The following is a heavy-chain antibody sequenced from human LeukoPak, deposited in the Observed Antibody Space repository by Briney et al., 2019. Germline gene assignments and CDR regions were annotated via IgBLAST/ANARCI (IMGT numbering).Heavy chain of an antibody. CDR3: AKDPGLMGSYYYFES. D-gene: IGHD3-10*01. V-gene: IGHV3-30*18. CDR1: GFTFSSYG. CDR2: IAYDGSNK. J-gene: IGHJ4*02. Sequence: PGRSLRLSCAASGFTFSSYGMHWVRQAPDKGLEWVAVIAYDGSNKYYADSVKGRFTVSRDNSKNTLSLQMNSLRAEDTAVYYCAKDPGLMGSYYYFESWGQGTLVTVSS.